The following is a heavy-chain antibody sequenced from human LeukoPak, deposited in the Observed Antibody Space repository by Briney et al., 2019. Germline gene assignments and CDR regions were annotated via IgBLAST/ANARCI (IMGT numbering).Heavy chain of an antibody. Sequence: SQTLSLTCTVSGGSISTYYWSWIRQPPGKGLEWIGYIYYSGSTNYNPSLRSRVTMSVDTSKNQFSLKLSSVTAADTAVYYCARDLLGRGGSFDYWGQGTLVTVSS. CDR3: ARDLLGRGGSFDY. J-gene: IGHJ4*02. CDR1: GGSISTYY. CDR2: IYYSGST. D-gene: IGHD3-10*01. V-gene: IGHV4-59*01.